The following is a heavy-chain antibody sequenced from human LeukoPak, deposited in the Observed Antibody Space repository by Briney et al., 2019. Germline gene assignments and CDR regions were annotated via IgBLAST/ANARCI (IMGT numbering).Heavy chain of an antibody. J-gene: IGHJ5*02. CDR2: IYYSGST. Sequence: PSQTLSLTCTVSGGSISSGDYYWSWIRQPPGKGLEWIGYIYYSGSTYYNPSLKSRVTISVDTSKNQFSLKLSSVSAADTAVYYCARRVQDGSGTEGDWFDPWGQGTLVTVSS. D-gene: IGHD3-10*01. CDR3: ARRVQDGSGTEGDWFDP. V-gene: IGHV4-30-4*01. CDR1: GGSISSGDYY.